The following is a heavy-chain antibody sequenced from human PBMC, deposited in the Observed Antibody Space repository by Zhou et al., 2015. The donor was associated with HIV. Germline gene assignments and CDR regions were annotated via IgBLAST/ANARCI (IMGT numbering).Heavy chain of an antibody. Sequence: QVQLVQSGAEVKKPGASVKVSCKASGYTFYTYGISWVRQAPGQGLEWMGWISAYNGNTNYAQKLQDRVTMTTDKSTSTAYMELSRLTSDDTAIFFCARSYGDPSPWDFWGQGTLVTVSS. V-gene: IGHV1-18*01. J-gene: IGHJ4*02. CDR2: ISAYNGNT. CDR1: GYTFYTYG. D-gene: IGHD2-21*01. CDR3: ARSYGDPSPWDF.